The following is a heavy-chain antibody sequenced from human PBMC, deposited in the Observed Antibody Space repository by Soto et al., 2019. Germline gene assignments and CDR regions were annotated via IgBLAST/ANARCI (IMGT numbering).Heavy chain of an antibody. D-gene: IGHD6-19*01. CDR2: INHSGST. CDR3: ASSYPGIAVADSHYFDF. V-gene: IGHV4-34*01. J-gene: IGHJ4*02. Sequence: QVQLQQWGAGLLKPSETLSLTCAVYGGSFSNYYWSWIRQPPGKGLEWIGEINHSGSTNYNPPLKSRVTISLDTSKNQFSLKLRSVTAADTAVYYCASSYPGIAVADSHYFDFWGQGTLVTVSS. CDR1: GGSFSNYY.